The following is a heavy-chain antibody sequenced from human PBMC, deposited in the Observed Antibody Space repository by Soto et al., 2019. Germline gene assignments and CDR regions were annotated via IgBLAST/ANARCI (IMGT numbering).Heavy chain of an antibody. Sequence: QPGGSLRRYCAASGFTFNSYDMHWIRQAPGKGLEWVAVVSNDGSRGNYADSVKGRFTVSRDNSRNVLYLQMNSLISADTAVYYCAREYSSSSWGYWGQGSLVTVSS. V-gene: IGHV3-30-3*01. J-gene: IGHJ4*02. CDR2: VSNDGSRG. CDR1: GFTFNSYD. D-gene: IGHD6-6*01. CDR3: AREYSSSSWGY.